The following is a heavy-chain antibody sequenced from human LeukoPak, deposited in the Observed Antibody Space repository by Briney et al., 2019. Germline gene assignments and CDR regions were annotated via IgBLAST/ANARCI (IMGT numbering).Heavy chain of an antibody. D-gene: IGHD2-2*01. CDR3: ARVVIRVVPAAHDAFDI. J-gene: IGHJ3*02. Sequence: ASVKVSCKASGYTFTSYDINWVRQATGQGLEWMGWMNPNSGNTGYAQKFQGRVTINRNTSISTAYMELSSLRSEDTAVYYCARVVIRVVPAAHDAFDIWGQGTMVTVSS. CDR2: MNPNSGNT. CDR1: GYTFTSYD. V-gene: IGHV1-8*03.